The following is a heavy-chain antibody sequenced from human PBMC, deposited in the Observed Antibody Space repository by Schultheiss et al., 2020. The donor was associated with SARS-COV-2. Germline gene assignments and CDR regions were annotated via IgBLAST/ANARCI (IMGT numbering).Heavy chain of an antibody. D-gene: IGHD2-15*01. CDR2: VIPIFGTT. CDR1: GGTFSSYA. CDR3: ARVGYCSGGSCFQGYYYGMDV. J-gene: IGHJ6*02. Sequence: SVKVSCKASGGTFSSYAISWVRQAPGQGLEWMGGVIPIFGTTKYAQKFQGRITITADESTTTAYMQLSSLRFEDTAVYYCARVGYCSGGSCFQGYYYGMDVWGQGTTVTVSS. V-gene: IGHV1-69*13.